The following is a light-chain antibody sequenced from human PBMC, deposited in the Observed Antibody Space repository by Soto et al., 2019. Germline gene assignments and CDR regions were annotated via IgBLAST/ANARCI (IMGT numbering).Light chain of an antibody. CDR1: SSNIGAGYG. V-gene: IGLV1-40*01. CDR2: NYV. CDR3: QSYDSHLSGSL. J-gene: IGLJ2*01. Sequence: QAVVTQPPSVSGAPGQRVTISCAGTSSNIGAGYGVHWYQQLPGRAPKLLIHNYVNRPSGVPDRFSGSKSGTSASLAITGLQGDDEGDYYCQSYDSHLSGSLFGGVTKLTVL.